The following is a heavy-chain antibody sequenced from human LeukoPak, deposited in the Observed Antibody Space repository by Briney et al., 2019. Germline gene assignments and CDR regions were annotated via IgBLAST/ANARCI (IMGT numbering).Heavy chain of an antibody. Sequence: SGGSLRLSCAASGLTFSSYGMHWVRQAPGKGLEWVAVIWYDGSNKYYADSVKGRFTISRDNSKNTLYLQMNSLRAEDTAVYYCAKDQGGWYALDYWGQGTLVTVSS. CDR3: AKDQGGWYALDY. CDR2: IWYDGSNK. CDR1: GLTFSSYG. V-gene: IGHV3-33*06. J-gene: IGHJ4*02. D-gene: IGHD6-19*01.